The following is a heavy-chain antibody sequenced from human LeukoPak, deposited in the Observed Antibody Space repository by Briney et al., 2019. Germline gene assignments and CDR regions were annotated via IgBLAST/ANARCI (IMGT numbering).Heavy chain of an antibody. Sequence: ASVKVSCKASGGTFSGYTISWVRQAPGQGLEWMGRIIPILGIANYAQKFQGRVTITADKSTSTAYMELSSLRSEDTAVYYCAGGSSTPRYYYGMDVWGQGTTVTVSS. CDR2: IIPILGIA. V-gene: IGHV1-69*02. CDR1: GGTFSGYT. CDR3: AGGSSTPRYYYGMDV. D-gene: IGHD1-26*01. J-gene: IGHJ6*02.